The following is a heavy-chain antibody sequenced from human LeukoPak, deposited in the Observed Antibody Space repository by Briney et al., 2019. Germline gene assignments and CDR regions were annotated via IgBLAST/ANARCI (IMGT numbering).Heavy chain of an antibody. CDR3: ARDLRSSGNWFDP. V-gene: IGHV1-2*04. Sequence: ASVKLSCKASGHTFTGYYMHWVRQSPGQVLEWMGWINPNSGGTNYAQKFQGWVTMTRDTSISTAYMELSRLRSDDTAVYYCARDLRSSGNWFDPWGQGTLVTVSS. CDR2: INPNSGGT. CDR1: GHTFTGYY. J-gene: IGHJ5*02. D-gene: IGHD6-25*01.